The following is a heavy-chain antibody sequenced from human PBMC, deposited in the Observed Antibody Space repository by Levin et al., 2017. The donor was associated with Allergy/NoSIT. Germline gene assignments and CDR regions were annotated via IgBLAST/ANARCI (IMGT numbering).Heavy chain of an antibody. V-gene: IGHV1-2*02. CDR2: INPNSGGT. CDR3: ARDPPSSIAGRPVFDY. CDR1: GYTFTDYY. J-gene: IGHJ4*02. D-gene: IGHD6-6*01. Sequence: ASVKVSCKASGYTFTDYYMHWVRQAPGQGLEWMGWINPNSGGTSYAQKFQGRVTMTRDTSISATYMELSRLRSDDTAVYYCARDPPSSIAGRPVFDYWGQGTLLTVSS.